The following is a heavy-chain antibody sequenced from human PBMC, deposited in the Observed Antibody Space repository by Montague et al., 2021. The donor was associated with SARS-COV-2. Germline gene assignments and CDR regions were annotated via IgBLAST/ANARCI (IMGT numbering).Heavy chain of an antibody. J-gene: IGHJ2*01. Sequence: SLRLSCAASGFTFSTYSMSWVRQTPGKGLEWVAAISGTGFHPYYADSMAGRFTISRDNSKNTLYLHMDGLRADDTAIYYCAKDQVGHVCLYFDLWGRGTLVTVSS. CDR3: AKDQVGHVCLYFDL. V-gene: IGHV3-23*01. CDR1: GFTFSTYS. CDR2: ISGTGFHP. D-gene: IGHD1-26*01.